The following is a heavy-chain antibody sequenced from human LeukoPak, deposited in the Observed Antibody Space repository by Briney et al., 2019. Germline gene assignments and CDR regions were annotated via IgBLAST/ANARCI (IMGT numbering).Heavy chain of an antibody. CDR2: IYYSGST. CDR3: ARVGGDIDYYYYMDV. J-gene: IGHJ6*03. V-gene: IGHV4-38-2*02. CDR1: GDSISGYY. D-gene: IGHD2-21*01. Sequence: ASETLSLTCTVSGDSISGYYWSWIRQPPGKGLEWIGSIYYSGSTYYNPSLKSRVTISVDTSKNQFSLKLSSVTAADTAVYYCARVGGDIDYYYYMDVWGKGTTVTVPS.